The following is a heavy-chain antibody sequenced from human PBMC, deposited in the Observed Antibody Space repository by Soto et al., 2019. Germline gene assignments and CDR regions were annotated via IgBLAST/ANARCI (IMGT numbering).Heavy chain of an antibody. J-gene: IGHJ3*02. V-gene: IGHV1-18*01. D-gene: IGHD2-15*01. CDR1: GYAFTSYG. Sequence: QVQLVQSGAEVKKPGASVKVSCKASGYAFTSYGISWVRQAPGQGLEWMGWISAYNGNTNYAQKLQGRVTMTTDTSTSTANMELRSLRSDDTAVYYCARDWIVVVAATSPAFDIWGQGTMVTVSS. CDR3: ARDWIVVVAATSPAFDI. CDR2: ISAYNGNT.